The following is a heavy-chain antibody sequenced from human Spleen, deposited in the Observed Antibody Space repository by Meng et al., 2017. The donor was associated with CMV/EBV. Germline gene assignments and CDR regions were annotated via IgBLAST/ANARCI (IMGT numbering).Heavy chain of an antibody. V-gene: IGHV3-21*01. CDR2: LSSSGRFI. CDR1: GFTLRSYT. J-gene: IGHJ4*02. Sequence: GESLKISCAASGFTLRSYTMHWVRQAPGKGLEWVSSLSSSGRFIYYGDSMKGRIAISRDSATNSLFLQMNSLRVEDTAVYYCARDSGYTSTWLDFWGQGTLVTVSS. D-gene: IGHD2-2*02. CDR3: ARDSGYTSTWLDF.